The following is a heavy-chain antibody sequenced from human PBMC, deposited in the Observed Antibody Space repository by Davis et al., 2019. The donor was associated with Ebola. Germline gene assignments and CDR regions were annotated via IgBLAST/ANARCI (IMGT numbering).Heavy chain of an antibody. CDR1: GGSISSYY. V-gene: IGHV4-59*01. Sequence: PSETLSLTCTVSGGSISSYYWSWIRQPPGKGLEWIGYIYYSGSTNYNPSLKSRVTISVDTSKNQFSLKLSSVTAADTAVYYCARAGPRITMIVVPMDVWGQGTTVTVSS. CDR2: IYYSGST. CDR3: ARAGPRITMIVVPMDV. D-gene: IGHD3-22*01. J-gene: IGHJ6*02.